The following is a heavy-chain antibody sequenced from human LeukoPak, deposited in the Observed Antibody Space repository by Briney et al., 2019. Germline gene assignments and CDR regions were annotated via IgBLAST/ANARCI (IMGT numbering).Heavy chain of an antibody. CDR1: GFTFSSNS. J-gene: IGHJ4*02. CDR2: IYSGGNT. D-gene: IGHD4-17*01. Sequence: GGSLRLSCTVSGFTFSSNSMSWVRQAPGKGLEWVSFIYSGGNTHYSDSVKGRFTISRDNSKNTLYLQMNSLRADDTAVYYCARRAGEYSHPYDYWGQGTLVTVSS. CDR3: ARRAGEYSHPYDY. V-gene: IGHV3-53*01.